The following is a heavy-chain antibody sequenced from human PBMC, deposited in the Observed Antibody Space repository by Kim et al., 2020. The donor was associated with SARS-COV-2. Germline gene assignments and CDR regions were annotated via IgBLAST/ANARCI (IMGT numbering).Heavy chain of an antibody. CDR3: ARHPRRYSSSANWFDP. CDR1: GGYISSSSYY. J-gene: IGHJ5*02. CDR2: IYYSGST. V-gene: IGHV4-39*01. Sequence: SETLSLTCTVSGGYISSSSYYWGWIRQPPGKGLEWIGSIYYSGSTYYNPSLKSRVTISVDTSKNQFSLKLSSVTAADTAVYYCARHPRRYSSSANWFDPWGQGTLVTVSS. D-gene: IGHD6-6*01.